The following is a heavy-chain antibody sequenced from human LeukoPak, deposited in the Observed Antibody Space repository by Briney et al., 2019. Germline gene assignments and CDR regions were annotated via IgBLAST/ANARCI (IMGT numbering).Heavy chain of an antibody. CDR1: GFTFSSYA. Sequence: QPGGSLRLSCAASGFTFSSYAMSWVRQAPGKGLEWVSAISGSGGSTYYADSVKGRFTISRDNSKNTLYLQMNSLRAEDTAVYYCAKEPGEGGVRGANHNYWGQGTLVTVSS. J-gene: IGHJ4*02. CDR2: ISGSGGST. D-gene: IGHD3-10*01. V-gene: IGHV3-23*01. CDR3: AKEPGEGGVRGANHNY.